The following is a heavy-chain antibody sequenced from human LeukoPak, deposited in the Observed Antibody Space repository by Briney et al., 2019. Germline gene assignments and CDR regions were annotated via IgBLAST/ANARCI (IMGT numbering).Heavy chain of an antibody. D-gene: IGHD4-17*01. V-gene: IGHV3-30*04. CDR1: GFTFSSYA. CDR2: ISYDGSNK. J-gene: IGHJ6*02. Sequence: GGSLRLSCAASGFTFSSYAMHWVRQAPGKGLEWVAVISYDGSNKYYADSVKGRFTISRDNSKNTLYLQMNSLRAEDTAVYYCAKDFGRYGDPLYYYYGMDVWGQGTTVTVSS. CDR3: AKDFGRYGDPLYYYYGMDV.